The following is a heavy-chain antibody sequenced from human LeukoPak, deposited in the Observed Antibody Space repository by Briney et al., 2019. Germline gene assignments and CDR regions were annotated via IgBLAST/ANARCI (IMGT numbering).Heavy chain of an antibody. CDR1: GFTFSSYS. CDR2: ISSSSYI. Sequence: KPGGSLRLSCAASGFTFSSYSMNWVRQAPGKGLEWVSSISSSSYIYYADSVKGRFTISRHNAKNSLYLRMNSLRAEDTAVYYCARDPIAVAGTGGYYFDYWGQGTLVTVSS. J-gene: IGHJ4*02. V-gene: IGHV3-21*01. CDR3: ARDPIAVAGTGGYYFDY. D-gene: IGHD6-19*01.